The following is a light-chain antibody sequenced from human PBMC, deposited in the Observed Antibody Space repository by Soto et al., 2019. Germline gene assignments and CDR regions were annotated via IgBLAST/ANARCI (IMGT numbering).Light chain of an antibody. CDR3: CSYTGSSSYV. V-gene: IGLV2-23*01. CDR2: EGS. Sequence: QSALTQPASVSGSPGQSITISCTGTSSDVGSYNLVSWYQQHPGKAPKLMICEGSKRPSGVSNRFSGSTSGNTASLTISGLQAEDEADYYCCSYTGSSSYVFGTGTKLTVL. J-gene: IGLJ1*01. CDR1: SSDVGSYNL.